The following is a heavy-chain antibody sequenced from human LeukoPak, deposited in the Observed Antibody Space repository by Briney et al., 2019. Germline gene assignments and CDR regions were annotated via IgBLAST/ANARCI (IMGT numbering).Heavy chain of an antibody. D-gene: IGHD6-13*01. CDR3: ARDRSSSWYRGYYYYMDV. V-gene: IGHV1-46*01. CDR2: INPSGGST. Sequence: ASVKVSCRASGYTFTSYYMHWVRQAPGQGLEWMGIINPSGGSTSYAQKFQGRVTMTRDMSTSTVYMELSSLRSEDTAVYYCARDRSSSWYRGYYYYMDVWGKGTTVTVSS. CDR1: GYTFTSYY. J-gene: IGHJ6*03.